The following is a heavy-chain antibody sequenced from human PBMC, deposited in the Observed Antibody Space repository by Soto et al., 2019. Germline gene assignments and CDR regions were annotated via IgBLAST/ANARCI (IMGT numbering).Heavy chain of an antibody. CDR3: AHRHYKFNNWDCFDS. CDR1: GFSLRNNEAG. CDR2: IYWDDEK. Sequence: QITLKESGPTLVKATQTLTVTCSSSGFSLRNNEAGVSWIRQPPGKALDWLGIIYWDDEKRYSPSVKSRLTNTKDTSIIHVVLIMTNLDPIDTVTSYCAHRHYKFNNWDCFDSWGQGTLATVSS. D-gene: IGHD1-1*01. J-gene: IGHJ5*01. V-gene: IGHV2-5*02.